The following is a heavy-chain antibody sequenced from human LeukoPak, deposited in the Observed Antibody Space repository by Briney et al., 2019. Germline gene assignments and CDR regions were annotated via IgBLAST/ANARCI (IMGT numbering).Heavy chain of an antibody. D-gene: IGHD1-26*01. CDR2: INHSGST. V-gene: IGHV4-34*01. CDR1: GGSFSGYY. CDR3: ARWGIVGAIDAFDI. Sequence: SETLSLTCAVYGGSFSGYYWSWIRQPPGKGLEWIGEINHSGSTNYNPSLKSPVTLSVDTSKNQFSLKLSSVTAADTAVYYCARWGIVGAIDAFDIWGQGTMVIVSS. J-gene: IGHJ3*02.